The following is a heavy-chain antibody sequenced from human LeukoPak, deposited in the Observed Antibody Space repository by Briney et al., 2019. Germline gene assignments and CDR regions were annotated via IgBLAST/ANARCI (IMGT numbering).Heavy chain of an antibody. Sequence: ASVKVSCTTSGYTFTVKFIHFLRQAPGKGLEYVGGIEPNSGDKVFGQKFRGWVTVSWDTSTSTAYMDLTRLRSDDTAVYYCAIEDCYDGSGCSKKFKYWGRGALVTVSS. J-gene: IGHJ4*02. CDR2: IEPNSGDK. CDR3: AIEDCYDGSGCSKKFKY. V-gene: IGHV1-2*04. CDR1: GYTFTVKF. D-gene: IGHD3-22*01.